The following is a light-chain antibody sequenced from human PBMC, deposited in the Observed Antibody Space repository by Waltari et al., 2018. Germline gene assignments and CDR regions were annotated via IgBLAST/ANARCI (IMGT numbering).Light chain of an antibody. J-gene: IGKJ2*01. CDR3: QQYNNWPRT. CDR1: QCVNSN. Sequence: DTVMAQSPATLSVSPGESANLSCRASQCVNSNLAWFQHKPGQAPRILFYQESTRATDLPARFSGSGSVTEFTLTIGSLQTEDFAVYYCQQYNNWPRTFGQGTKLEI. CDR2: QES. V-gene: IGKV3-15*01.